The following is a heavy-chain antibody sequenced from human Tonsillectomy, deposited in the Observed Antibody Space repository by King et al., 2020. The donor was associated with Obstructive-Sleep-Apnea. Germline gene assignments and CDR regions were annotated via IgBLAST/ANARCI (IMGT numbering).Heavy chain of an antibody. Sequence: VQLQESGPGLVKPSETLSLTCTVSGGSISNYYWSWIRQPPGKGLEWIGYMYYSGNTNFNPSLKSRVTISAEPSKIQFSLRLSSVTAADTAVYYCARHRGVEDYGDYGDYFDYWGQGTLVTVSS. CDR3: ARHRGVEDYGDYGDYFDY. J-gene: IGHJ4*02. CDR2: MYYSGNT. D-gene: IGHD4-17*01. CDR1: GGSISNYY. V-gene: IGHV4-59*08.